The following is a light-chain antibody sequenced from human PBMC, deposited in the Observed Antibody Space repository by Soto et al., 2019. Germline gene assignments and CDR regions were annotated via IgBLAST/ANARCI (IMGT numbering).Light chain of an antibody. CDR2: GAS. Sequence: EIVLTQSPGTLSLSPGEGATLSCRASQTVSSNYLARYQQKPGQAPRPLIYGASSRATGIPDRFSGSGSGTDFSLTISRLEPEDFAVYFCQQYGSSPITFGQGTRLEIK. CDR3: QQYGSSPIT. V-gene: IGKV3-20*01. J-gene: IGKJ5*01. CDR1: QTVSSNY.